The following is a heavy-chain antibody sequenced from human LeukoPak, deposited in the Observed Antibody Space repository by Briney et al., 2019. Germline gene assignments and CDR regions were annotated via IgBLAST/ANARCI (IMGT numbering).Heavy chain of an antibody. CDR1: GYTFTSYG. V-gene: IGHV1-18*01. Sequence: ASVKVSCKASGYTFTSYGISWVRQAPGQGLEWMGWISAYNGNTNYAQKLQGRVTMTTDTSTSTAYMELRSLRSDDTAVYYCARRPVGCCSSTSCHGAFDIWGQGTMVTVSS. CDR3: ARRPVGCCSSTSCHGAFDI. J-gene: IGHJ3*02. D-gene: IGHD2-2*01. CDR2: ISAYNGNT.